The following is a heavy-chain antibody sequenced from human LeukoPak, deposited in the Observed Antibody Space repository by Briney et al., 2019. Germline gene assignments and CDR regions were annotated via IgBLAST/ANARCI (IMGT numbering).Heavy chain of an antibody. D-gene: IGHD1-26*01. V-gene: IGHV3-33*08. CDR3: ATDRDSGKYYDY. CDR2: IWYDGSNQ. J-gene: IGHJ4*02. Sequence: GGSLRLSCAASGNYWMHWVRQAPGKGLEWVAVIWYDGSNQYYVDSVKGRFTVSRDNAKNTLYLQMNSLRAEDTAVYYCATDRDSGKYYDYWGQGTLVTVSS. CDR1: GNYW.